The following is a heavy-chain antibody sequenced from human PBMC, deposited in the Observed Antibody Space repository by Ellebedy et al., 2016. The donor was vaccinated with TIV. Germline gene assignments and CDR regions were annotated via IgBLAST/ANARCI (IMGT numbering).Heavy chain of an antibody. CDR2: IDPSDSYT. CDR1: GYSFTSYW. Sequence: GESLKISXKGSGYSFTSYWISWVRQMPGKGLEWMGRIDPSDSYTTYSPSFQGHVTISADKSISTVYLQWSSLKASDTAIYYCARLGRAGYYNAPGDYWGQGTLVTVSS. J-gene: IGHJ4*02. D-gene: IGHD3-9*01. CDR3: ARLGRAGYYNAPGDY. V-gene: IGHV5-10-1*01.